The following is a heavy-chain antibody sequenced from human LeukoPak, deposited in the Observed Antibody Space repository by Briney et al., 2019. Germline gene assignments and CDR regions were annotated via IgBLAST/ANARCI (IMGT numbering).Heavy chain of an antibody. D-gene: IGHD6-19*01. CDR1: GGTFSSYA. V-gene: IGHV1-69*13. J-gene: IGHJ6*03. CDR3: ARAQTGYSSGWGAQYYYYYYMDV. CDR2: IIPIFGTA. Sequence: SVKVSCKASGGTFSSYAISWVRQAPGQGLEWMGGIIPIFGTANYAQKFQGRVTITADESTRTAYMELSSLRSEDTAVYYCARAQTGYSSGWGAQYYYYYYMDVWGKGTTVTISS.